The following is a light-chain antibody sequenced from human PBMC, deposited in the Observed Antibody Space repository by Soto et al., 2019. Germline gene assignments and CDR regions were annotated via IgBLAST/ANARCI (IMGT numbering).Light chain of an antibody. CDR2: GAS. V-gene: IGKV3-15*01. Sequence: VTQSPATLSASPGEGVTLSCRASQSVSTDLAWYQQKPGQAPRLLIYGASIRAIGIPDRFSGSGSGTDFTFTISSLQSEDSAIYYCQQYFRWPPWTFGQGTKVEV. CDR1: QSVSTD. J-gene: IGKJ1*01. CDR3: QQYFRWPPWT.